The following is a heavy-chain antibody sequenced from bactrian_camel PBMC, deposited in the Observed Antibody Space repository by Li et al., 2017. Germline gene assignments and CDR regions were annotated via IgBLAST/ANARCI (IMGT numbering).Heavy chain of an antibody. Sequence: HVQLVESGGGSVQAGGSLRLSCAASGYIHSGNCMSWFRQAPGEEREGVATIDSDGRTTYGDVVKGRFTISQDSAKNTLYLQMNSLKPEDTAVYYCAAPRGSSCPVTWGQGTQVTVS. CDR2: IDSDGRT. CDR3: AAPRGSSCPVT. D-gene: IGHD2*01. V-gene: IGHV3S53*01. J-gene: IGHJ4*01. CDR1: GYIHSGNC.